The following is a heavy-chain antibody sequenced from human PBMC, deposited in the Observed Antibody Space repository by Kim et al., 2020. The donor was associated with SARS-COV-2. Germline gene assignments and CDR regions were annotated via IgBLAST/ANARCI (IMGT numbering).Heavy chain of an antibody. CDR3: ARDSSRRCITICGVVTSGYYDYGMDT. CDR2: INVSDGST. CDR1: GYTFTSYY. Sequence: ASVKVSCKASGYTFTSYYMHWVRQAPGQGLEWMGIINVSDGSTNYAQKFQGRVTITRDTSTRTVYMELSSLRSEDTAVYYCARDSSRRCITICGVVTSGYYDYGMDTWGHGKTLTV. J-gene: IGHJ6*02. V-gene: IGHV1-46*01. D-gene: IGHD3-3*01.